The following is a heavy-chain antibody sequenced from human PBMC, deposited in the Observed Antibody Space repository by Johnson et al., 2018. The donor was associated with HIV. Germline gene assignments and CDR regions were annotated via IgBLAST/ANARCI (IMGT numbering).Heavy chain of an antibody. D-gene: IGHD6-19*01. CDR2: IKQDGSEK. CDR1: GFTFNNYW. J-gene: IGHJ3*02. Sequence: VQLVESGGGLVQPGGSLRLSCAASGFTFNNYWMSWVRQAPGKGLEWVANIKQDGSEKHYVASVRGRFTISRDNAKNTLYLQMNSLRGEDTAVYYCTRDSVAPDAFDIWGQGTIVTVSS. CDR3: TRDSVAPDAFDI. V-gene: IGHV3-7*01.